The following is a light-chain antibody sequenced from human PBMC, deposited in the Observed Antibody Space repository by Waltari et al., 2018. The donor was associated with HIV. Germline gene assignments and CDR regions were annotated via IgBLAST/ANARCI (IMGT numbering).Light chain of an antibody. J-gene: IGKJ4*01. CDR1: QGVSRY. V-gene: IGKV1-9*01. CDR3: QQFNGYPLT. CDR2: TAS. Sequence: DIQLTQSPSFLSVSVGDRVTITCRASQGVSRYLAWYQQKAGKAPKVLIYTASTLQSGVPSMFSGSGSGTEFTLTISSLQPEDFATYYCQQFNGYPLTFGGGTKMEIK.